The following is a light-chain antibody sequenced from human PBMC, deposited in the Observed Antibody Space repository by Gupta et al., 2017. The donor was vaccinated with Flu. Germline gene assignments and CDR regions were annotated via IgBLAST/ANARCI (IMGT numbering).Light chain of an antibody. J-gene: IGKJ1*01. CDR3: QQYAGLPPT. CDR1: QSVNNSY. V-gene: IGKV3-20*01. Sequence: LSLSPGERATLSCRASQSVNNSYLAWYQQRPGQPPRLLIYGASTRAADTPDRFRGSGSGTDFTLTISRLDPEDFAIYFCQQYAGLPPTFGPGAKVDIK. CDR2: GAS.